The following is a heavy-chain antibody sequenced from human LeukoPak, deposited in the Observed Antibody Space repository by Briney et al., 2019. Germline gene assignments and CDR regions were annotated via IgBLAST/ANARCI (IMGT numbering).Heavy chain of an antibody. V-gene: IGHV4-59*11. CDR1: GGSISSHY. J-gene: IGHJ6*03. CDR2: IYYSGST. D-gene: IGHD6-13*01. Sequence: SETLFLTCTVSGGSISSHYWSWIRQPPGKGLEWIGYIYYSGSTNYNPSLKSRVTISVDTSKNQFSLKLSSVTAADTAVYYCARLSSWYYYMDVWGKGTTVTVSS. CDR3: ARLSSWYYYMDV.